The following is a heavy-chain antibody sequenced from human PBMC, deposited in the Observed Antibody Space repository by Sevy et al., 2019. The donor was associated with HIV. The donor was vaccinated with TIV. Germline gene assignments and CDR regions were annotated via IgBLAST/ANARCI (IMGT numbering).Heavy chain of an antibody. J-gene: IGHJ6*02. D-gene: IGHD6-13*01. CDR1: GFTFSNYA. CDR3: AKIYGQHLASYYYGMDV. CDR2: ISTSGGNT. Sequence: GGSLRLSCAASGFTFSNYAMTWVRQAPGKGLEAVSSISTSGGNTYYVDSVKGRFTISRDNSKNTLSLQMTRLRAEDTAVYYCAKIYGQHLASYYYGMDVWGQGTTVTVSS. V-gene: IGHV3-23*01.